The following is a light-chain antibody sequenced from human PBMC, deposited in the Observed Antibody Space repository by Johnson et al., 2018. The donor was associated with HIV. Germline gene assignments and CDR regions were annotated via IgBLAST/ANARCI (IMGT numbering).Light chain of an antibody. CDR2: ENY. CDR3: GTRDGSLSAGLSV. Sequence: QSVLTQPPSVSAAPGQKVTISCSGSSSNIGNNYVSWYQQLPGTAPKLLIYENYKRPSGIPDRFSGSKSGTSATLGITGLQTGDEADYYCGTRDGSLSAGLSVFGTVTTVTGL. J-gene: IGLJ1*01. CDR1: SSNIGNNY. V-gene: IGLV1-51*02.